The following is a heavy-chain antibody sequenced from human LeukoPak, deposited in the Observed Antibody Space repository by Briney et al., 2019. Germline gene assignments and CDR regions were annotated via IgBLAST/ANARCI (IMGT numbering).Heavy chain of an antibody. D-gene: IGHD1-7*01. J-gene: IGHJ4*02. Sequence: PSETLSLTCTVSGGSISSYYWSWIRQPPGKGLEWIGYLYYTGSTKYNPSLKSRVTISVDTSKNQFSLKLRSVTAADTAVYYCARLYGNYQNYFDYWGQGTLVTVSS. V-gene: IGHV4-59*01. CDR1: GGSISSYY. CDR2: LYYTGST. CDR3: ARLYGNYQNYFDY.